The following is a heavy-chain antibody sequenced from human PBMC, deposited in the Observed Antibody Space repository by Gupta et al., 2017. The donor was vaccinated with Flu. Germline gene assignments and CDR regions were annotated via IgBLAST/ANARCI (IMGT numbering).Heavy chain of an antibody. V-gene: IGHV3-48*03. CDR1: GFDFNRDE. CDR3: ARGHWDN. J-gene: IGHJ4*02. CDR2: IRSSGGT. Sequence: CTASGFDFNRDEMSWGRQAPGRGLEWIAFIRSSGGTYYTDPVRGRFTISRDNANSLLYLKMSSLRGEDTAVYDCARGHWDNWGQGTLVTVSS.